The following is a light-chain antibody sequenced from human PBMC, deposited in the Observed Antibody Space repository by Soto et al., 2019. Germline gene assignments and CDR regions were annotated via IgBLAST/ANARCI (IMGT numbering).Light chain of an antibody. CDR3: SSFAGGGNPVL. V-gene: IGLV2-8*01. Sequence: QSALTQPPSASGSLGQSVTISCTGTSSDVGGYNYVSWHQQHPGKAPKLMIYEVTKRPSGVPDRFSGSKSGNTASLTVSGLQAEDEADYYCSSFAGGGNPVLFGEGTTLTVL. J-gene: IGLJ2*01. CDR1: SSDVGGYNY. CDR2: EVT.